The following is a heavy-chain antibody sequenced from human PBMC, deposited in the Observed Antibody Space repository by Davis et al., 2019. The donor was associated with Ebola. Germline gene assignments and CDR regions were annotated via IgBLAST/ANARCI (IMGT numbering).Heavy chain of an antibody. CDR2: IYYSGST. CDR1: GGSVSSGSYY. D-gene: IGHD3-10*01. CDR3: ARVGWFGDLNWFDP. J-gene: IGHJ5*02. Sequence: MPGGSLRLSCTVSGGSVSSGSYYWSWIRQPPGKGLEWIGYIYYSGSTNYNPSLKSRVTISVDTSKNQFSLKLSSVTAADTAVYYCARVGWFGDLNWFDPWGQGTLVTVSS. V-gene: IGHV4-61*01.